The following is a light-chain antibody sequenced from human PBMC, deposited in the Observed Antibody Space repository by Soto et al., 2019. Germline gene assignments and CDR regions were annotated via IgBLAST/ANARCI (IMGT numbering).Light chain of an antibody. CDR3: QQYLAIPRT. V-gene: IGKV4-1*01. Sequence: DIVMNHSPDALAVYLGERATINRKSSQSVIYSANNKNCLDWYQQKTGQPPKLLIYWASTRESGVPDRFSGSGSGTDFTLTTSSLQAEDGAVYYCQQYLAIPRTFGQGPRWIS. J-gene: IGKJ1*01. CDR1: QSVIYSANNKNC. CDR2: WAS.